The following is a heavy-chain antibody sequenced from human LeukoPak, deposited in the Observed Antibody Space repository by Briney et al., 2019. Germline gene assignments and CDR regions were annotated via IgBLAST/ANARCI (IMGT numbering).Heavy chain of an antibody. Sequence: ASVKVSCKASGYTFTGYYIHWVRQAPGQGLEWMGWINPNSGGTNYAQKFQGRVTMTRDTSISTAYMELSRLRSDDTAVYYCARMVSAAAGTGLGYYYYYYMDVWGKGTTVTISS. CDR3: ARMVSAAAGTGLGYYYYYYMDV. CDR1: GYTFTGYY. D-gene: IGHD6-13*01. V-gene: IGHV1-2*02. J-gene: IGHJ6*03. CDR2: INPNSGGT.